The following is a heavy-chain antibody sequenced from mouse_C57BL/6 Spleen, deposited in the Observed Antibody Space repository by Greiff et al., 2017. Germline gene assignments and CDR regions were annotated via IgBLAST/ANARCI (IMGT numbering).Heavy chain of an antibody. CDR1: GFTFSDYG. CDR2: ISSGSSTI. V-gene: IGHV5-17*01. Sequence: EVQGVESGGGLVKPGGSLKLSCAASGFTFSDYGMHWVRQAPEKGLEWVAYISSGSSTIYYADTVKGRFTISRDNAKNTLFLQMTSLRSEDTAMYYCARRTTVVATDYAMDYWGQGTSVTVSS. J-gene: IGHJ4*01. D-gene: IGHD1-1*01. CDR3: ARRTTVVATDYAMDY.